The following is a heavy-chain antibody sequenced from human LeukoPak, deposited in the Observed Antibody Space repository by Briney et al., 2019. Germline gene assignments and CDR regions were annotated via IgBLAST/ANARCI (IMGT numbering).Heavy chain of an antibody. CDR1: GFTFSNAW. CDR3: ARDYPEVVRGFTITHYYYYGMDV. CDR2: IKSKTDGGTT. J-gene: IGHJ6*02. Sequence: GGSLRLSCAASGFTFSNAWMSWVRQAPGKGLEWVGRIKSKTDGGTTDYAAPVKGRFTISRDDSKNTLYLQMNSLRSEDTAVYYCARDYPEVVRGFTITHYYYYGMDVWGQGTTVTVSS. V-gene: IGHV3-15*01. D-gene: IGHD3-10*01.